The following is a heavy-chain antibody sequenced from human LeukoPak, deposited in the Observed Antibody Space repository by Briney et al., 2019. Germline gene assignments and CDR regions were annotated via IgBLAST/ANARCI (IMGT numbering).Heavy chain of an antibody. Sequence: GGSLRLSCVASGFTFSSYGMHWVRQAPGKGLEWVAFIRYDGSDRYYTESVKGRFSISRDNSKNTLDLQMSSLRPQDTAVYYCTKESLPYCSTSSCSIDSWGQGTLVTVSS. D-gene: IGHD2-2*01. CDR3: TKESLPYCSTSSCSIDS. CDR1: GFTFSSYG. V-gene: IGHV3-30*02. J-gene: IGHJ4*02. CDR2: IRYDGSDR.